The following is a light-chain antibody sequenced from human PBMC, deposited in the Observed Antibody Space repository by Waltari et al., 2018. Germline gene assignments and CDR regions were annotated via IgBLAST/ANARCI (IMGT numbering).Light chain of an antibody. Sequence: QSVLTQPPSVSGAPGQRVTISCTGSSSNIGAGYDVHWYRQLPGTAPKLLMYGNSNRPSGVPDRVSGSKSGTSASLTITGLQTEDEADYHCQSYDSSLSGWVFGGGTKLTVL. V-gene: IGLV1-40*01. CDR2: GNS. CDR3: QSYDSSLSGWV. J-gene: IGLJ3*02. CDR1: SSNIGAGYD.